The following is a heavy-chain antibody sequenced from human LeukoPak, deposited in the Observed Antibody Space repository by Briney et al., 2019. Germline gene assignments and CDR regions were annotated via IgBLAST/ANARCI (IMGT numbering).Heavy chain of an antibody. V-gene: IGHV3-30-3*01. CDR2: ISYDGSNK. CDR1: GFTFSSYA. J-gene: IGHJ4*02. CDR3: VGSSGWYRPTFDY. D-gene: IGHD6-19*01. Sequence: GGSLRLSCAASGFTFSSYAMHWVRQAPRRGLEWVAVISYDGSNKYYADSVKGRFTISRDNSKNTLYLQMNSLRAEDTAVYYCVGSSGWYRPTFDYWGQGTLVTVSS.